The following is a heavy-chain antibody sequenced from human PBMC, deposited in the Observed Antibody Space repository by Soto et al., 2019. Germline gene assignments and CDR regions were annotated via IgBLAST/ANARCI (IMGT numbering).Heavy chain of an antibody. D-gene: IGHD6-13*01. CDR2: MNPINGAT. J-gene: IGHJ6*02. CDR1: GYDFTAYD. V-gene: IGHV1-8*02. CDR3: GRGPSPRAPAGGTPYYYAMDV. Sequence: ASVKVSCKASGYDFTAYDINWVRQASGQGLEWMGWMNPINGATGSARRFQGRVSMTRNTATNTAYLELTSLRSDDTAVYYCGRGPSPRAPAGGTPYYYAMDVWGQGTTVTVS.